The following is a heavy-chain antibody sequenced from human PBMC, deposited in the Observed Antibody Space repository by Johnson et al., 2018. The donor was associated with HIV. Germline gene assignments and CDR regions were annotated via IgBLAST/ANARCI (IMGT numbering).Heavy chain of an antibody. CDR2: ISYGGNKQ. Sequence: QVQLVESGGGVVQPGRSLRLSCAASGFTFSSYAMHWVRQPPGKGLERVAVISYGGNKQYYVDSVEGRFTISRDNSKDTLYLQINNLTTEDTAVYSCARDFGLGELSYETVDAFDFWGPGTLVTVSS. V-gene: IGHV3-30-3*01. CDR3: ARDFGLGELSYETVDAFDF. D-gene: IGHD3-16*02. J-gene: IGHJ3*01. CDR1: GFTFSSYA.